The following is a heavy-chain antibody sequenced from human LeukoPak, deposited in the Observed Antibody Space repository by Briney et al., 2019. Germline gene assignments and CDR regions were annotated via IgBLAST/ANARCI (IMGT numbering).Heavy chain of an antibody. D-gene: IGHD4-17*01. CDR2: VRAGGAFT. CDR1: GFSFNLYA. CDR3: ARDPNGDYIGAFEF. V-gene: IGHV3-23*01. J-gene: IGHJ3*01. Sequence: GGSLRLSCEASGFSFNLYAMMWVRQAPGKGLEWVSAVRAGGAFTQYADSVKGRFTISRDNSRNTLFLQMNSLRADDTAVYFCARDPNGDYIGAFEFWGQGTMVTVSS.